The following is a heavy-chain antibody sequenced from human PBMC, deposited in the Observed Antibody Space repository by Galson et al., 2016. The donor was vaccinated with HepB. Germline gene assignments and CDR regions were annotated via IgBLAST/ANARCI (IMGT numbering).Heavy chain of an antibody. CDR2: ISDSGDTV. D-gene: IGHD2/OR15-2a*01. Sequence: SLRLSCAASGFIFNTYTMNWVRQAPGKGLEWISYISDSGDTVHYADSVQGRFTISRDNANNSLYLQMSSLRAEDTAVYYCARGGGPTWEWLCGSWGQGTLVTVSS. J-gene: IGHJ5*02. V-gene: IGHV3-48*01. CDR1: GFIFNTYT. CDR3: ARGGGPTWEWLCGS.